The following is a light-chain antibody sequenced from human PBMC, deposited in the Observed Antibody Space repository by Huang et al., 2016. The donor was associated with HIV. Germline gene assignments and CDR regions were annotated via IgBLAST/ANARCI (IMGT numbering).Light chain of an antibody. CDR3: QQYDSRCT. J-gene: IGKJ2*02. CDR1: KDIRSY. V-gene: IGKV1-33*01. Sequence: IQMTQSPASLSAYVGDRVTISGQANKDIRSYLKWYQQKPGKAPRLLIYGSSNLQAGVTSRFSGNGSGTDFTITISSLQSEDIAKYYCQQYDSRCTFGQGTRLEIK. CDR2: GSS.